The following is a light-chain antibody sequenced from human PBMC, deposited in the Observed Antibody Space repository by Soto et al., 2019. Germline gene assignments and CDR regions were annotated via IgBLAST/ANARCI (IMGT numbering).Light chain of an antibody. Sequence: ERVKTQSPATPSENVGERATLSCRASQSASSNIAWYQQKPGQAPRLLIYAVSTRATGVPVRFSGSGSGTEFTLTISSLQPEDFGVYYCQHFDLWTCGQGTKVDIK. V-gene: IGKV3-15*01. J-gene: IGKJ1*01. CDR3: QHFDLWT. CDR1: QSASSN. CDR2: AVS.